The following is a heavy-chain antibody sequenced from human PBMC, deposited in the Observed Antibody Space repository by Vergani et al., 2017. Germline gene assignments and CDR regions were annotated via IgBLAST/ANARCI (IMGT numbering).Heavy chain of an antibody. CDR3: ARDGTYYYGSGSFYLFYY. J-gene: IGHJ4*02. D-gene: IGHD3-10*01. Sequence: QVQLVQSGPEVKRPGASVKVSCKTSGYTFLNYGVNWIRRAPGQGFEWLGWIRADTGDTKYSERRQDRVTLTTDSSTNTVYMWLRSLKSDDTSVYYCARDGTYYYGSGSFYLFYYWCEGSLVTVSS. CDR2: IRADTGDT. V-gene: IGHV1-18*04. CDR1: GYTFLNYG.